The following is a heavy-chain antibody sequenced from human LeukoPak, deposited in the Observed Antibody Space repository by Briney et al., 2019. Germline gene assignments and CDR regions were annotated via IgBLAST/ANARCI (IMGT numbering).Heavy chain of an antibody. V-gene: IGHV4-34*01. CDR3: ARAKAAAGVDY. CDR1: GGSFSGYY. Sequence: SETLSLTCAVYGGSFSGYYWSWIRQPPGKGLEWIGEINHSGSTNYNPSLKSRVTISVDTSKNQFSLKRSSVTAADTAVYYGARAKAAAGVDYWGQGTLVTVSS. CDR2: INHSGST. J-gene: IGHJ4*02. D-gene: IGHD6-13*01.